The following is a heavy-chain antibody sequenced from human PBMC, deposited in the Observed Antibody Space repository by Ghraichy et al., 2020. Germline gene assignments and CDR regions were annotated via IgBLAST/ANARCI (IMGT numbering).Heavy chain of an antibody. Sequence: ASVKVSCKTSGYTFNSYNINWVRQAPGQGLEWMGIITPSTATTNYAQKFQGRFTMTTDTSTTTIYMELTSLTSDDTAVYYCTRTYCGSDCSNRWFDPWGQGTLVTVPP. D-gene: IGHD2-21*02. J-gene: IGHJ5*02. CDR2: ITPSTATT. CDR1: GYTFNSYN. CDR3: TRTYCGSDCSNRWFDP. V-gene: IGHV1-46*02.